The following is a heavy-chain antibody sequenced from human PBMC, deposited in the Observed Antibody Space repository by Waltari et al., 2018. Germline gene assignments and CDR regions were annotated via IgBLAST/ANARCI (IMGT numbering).Heavy chain of an antibody. V-gene: IGHV4-34*01. CDR3: ARNAFTIFSYYYYYYMDV. CDR1: GGSFSGYY. D-gene: IGHD3-3*01. J-gene: IGHJ6*03. CDR2: INHSGST. Sequence: QVQLQQWGAGLLKPSETLSLTCAVYGGSFSGYYWSWIRQPPGKGLEWIGEINHSGSTNDNPSLKSRVTISVDTSKNQFSLKLSSVTAADTAVYYCARNAFTIFSYYYYYYMDVWGKGTTVTISS.